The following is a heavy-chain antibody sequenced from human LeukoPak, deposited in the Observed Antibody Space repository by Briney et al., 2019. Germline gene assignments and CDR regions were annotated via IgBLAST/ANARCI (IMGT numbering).Heavy chain of an antibody. CDR1: GYTLTELS. Sequence: ASVKVSCKVSGYTLTELSMHWVRQAPGKGLEWMGGFDPEDGETIYAQKFQGRVTMTEDTSTDTAYMELSSLRSEDTAVYYCASAYSSGWYVRFDYWGQGTLVTVSS. V-gene: IGHV1-24*01. CDR3: ASAYSSGWYVRFDY. D-gene: IGHD6-19*01. CDR2: FDPEDGET. J-gene: IGHJ4*02.